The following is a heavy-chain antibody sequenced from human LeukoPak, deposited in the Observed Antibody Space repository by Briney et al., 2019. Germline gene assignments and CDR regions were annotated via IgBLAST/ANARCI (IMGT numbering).Heavy chain of an antibody. CDR2: ISSSGSTI. Sequence: GGSLRLSCAASGFTFSDYYMSWIRQAPGKGLEWVSYISSSGSTINYPDSVKGRFTISRDNAKNSLFLQMDSLRAEDTAVYYCARQQLWLDYWGQGTLVTVSS. D-gene: IGHD5-18*01. CDR1: GFTFSDYY. CDR3: ARQQLWLDY. V-gene: IGHV3-11*01. J-gene: IGHJ4*02.